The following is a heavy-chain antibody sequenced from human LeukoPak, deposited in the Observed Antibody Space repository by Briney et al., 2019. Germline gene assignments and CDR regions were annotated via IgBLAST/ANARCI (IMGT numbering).Heavy chain of an antibody. Sequence: GGSLRLSCAASGFTFSSYGMHWVRQAPGKGLEWVAVIWYDGSNKYYADSVKGRFTISRDNSKNTLYLQMNSLRAEDTAVYYCARDTAVAGTEFGYWGQGTLVTVSS. CDR1: GFTFSSYG. D-gene: IGHD6-19*01. CDR3: ARDTAVAGTEFGY. J-gene: IGHJ4*02. CDR2: IWYDGSNK. V-gene: IGHV3-33*01.